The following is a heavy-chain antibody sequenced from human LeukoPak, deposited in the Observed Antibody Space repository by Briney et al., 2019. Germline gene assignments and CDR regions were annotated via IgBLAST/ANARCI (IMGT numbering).Heavy chain of an antibody. V-gene: IGHV4-59*12. Sequence: SETLSLTCTASGGSISSYYWSWIRQPPGKGLEWIGSIYYSGSTNYNPALKSRVTMLVDTSKNQFSLKLSSVTAADTAVYYCARDSRGVTTFDYWGQGTLVTVSS. D-gene: IGHD3-10*01. J-gene: IGHJ4*02. CDR2: IYYSGST. CDR1: GGSISSYY. CDR3: ARDSRGVTTFDY.